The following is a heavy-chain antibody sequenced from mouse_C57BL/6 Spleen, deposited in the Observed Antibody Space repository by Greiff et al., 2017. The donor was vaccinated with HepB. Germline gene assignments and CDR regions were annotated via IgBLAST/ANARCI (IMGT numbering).Heavy chain of an antibody. V-gene: IGHV2-2*01. Sequence: VKLMESGPGLVQPSQSLSITCTVSGFSLTSYGVHWVRQSPGKGLEWLGVIWSGGSTDYNAAFISRLSISKDNSKSQVFFKMNSLQADDTAIYYCARYYGYDEAWFAYWGQGTLVTVSA. CDR2: IWSGGST. CDR1: GFSLTSYG. J-gene: IGHJ3*01. CDR3: ARYYGYDEAWFAY. D-gene: IGHD2-2*01.